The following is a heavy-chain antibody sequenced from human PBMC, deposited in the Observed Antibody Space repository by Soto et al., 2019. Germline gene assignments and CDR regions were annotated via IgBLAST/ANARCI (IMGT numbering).Heavy chain of an antibody. CDR2: IIPILGIA. CDR1: GGTFSSYT. J-gene: IGHJ3*02. Sequence: QVQLVQSGAEVKKPGSSVKVSCKASGGTFSSYTISWVRQAPGQGLEWMGRIIPILGIANYAQKFQGRVTITADKSTSTAYMALSSLRSEDTAVYYCASYTYYYDSSGYSEDAFDIWGQGTMVTVSS. D-gene: IGHD3-22*01. CDR3: ASYTYYYDSSGYSEDAFDI. V-gene: IGHV1-69*02.